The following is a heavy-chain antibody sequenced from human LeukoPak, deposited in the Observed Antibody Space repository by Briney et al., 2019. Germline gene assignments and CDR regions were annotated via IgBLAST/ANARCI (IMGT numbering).Heavy chain of an antibody. CDR3: ARGVVVTLIGYEYSKAHDAFDI. J-gene: IGHJ3*02. Sequence: SETLSLTCTVSGGSISSHYWSWIRQPPGKGLEWIGYIYYSGSTNYNPSLKSRVTISVDTSKNQFSLKLSSVTAADTAVYYCARGVVVTLIGYEYSKAHDAFDIWGQGTMVTVSS. CDR2: IYYSGST. D-gene: IGHD2-21*02. V-gene: IGHV4-59*11. CDR1: GGSISSHY.